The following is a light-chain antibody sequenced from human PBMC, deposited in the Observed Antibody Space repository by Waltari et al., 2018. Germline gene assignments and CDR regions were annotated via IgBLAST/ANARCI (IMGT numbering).Light chain of an antibody. CDR1: PSVSSY. CDR3: QQRSNWPPLIT. Sequence: EIVLTQSPATLSLSPGERATLSCRASPSVSSYLAWYQQKPGQAPRRLIYDASNRATGIPARFSGSGSGTDFTLTISSLEPEDFAVYYCQQRSNWPPLITFGPGTKVDIK. J-gene: IGKJ3*01. V-gene: IGKV3-11*01. CDR2: DAS.